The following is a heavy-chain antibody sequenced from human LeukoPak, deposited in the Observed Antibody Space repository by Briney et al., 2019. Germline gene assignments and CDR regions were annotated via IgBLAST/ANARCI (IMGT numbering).Heavy chain of an antibody. CDR3: ASGGKRVSYFDY. V-gene: IGHV3-21*01. Sequence: GGSLRLSCAASGFTFSSYSMNWVRQAPGKGLEWVSSISSSSSYIYYADSVKGRFAISRDNAKNSLYLQMNSLRAEDTAVSYCASGGKRVSYFDYWGQGTLVTVSS. J-gene: IGHJ4*02. D-gene: IGHD3-16*01. CDR2: ISSSSSYI. CDR1: GFTFSSYS.